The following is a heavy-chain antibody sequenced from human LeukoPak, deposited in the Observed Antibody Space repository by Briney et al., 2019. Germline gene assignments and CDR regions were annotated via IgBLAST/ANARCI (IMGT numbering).Heavy chain of an antibody. Sequence: GESLKISCKGSGYSFTSYWIGWVRQMPGKGLEWMGIICPGDSDTRYSPSFQGQVTISADKSIGTAYLQWSSLKASDTAMYYCARSYSSSWGLFDYWGQGTLVTVSS. J-gene: IGHJ4*02. D-gene: IGHD6-13*01. CDR3: ARSYSSSWGLFDY. CDR2: ICPGDSDT. V-gene: IGHV5-51*01. CDR1: GYSFTSYW.